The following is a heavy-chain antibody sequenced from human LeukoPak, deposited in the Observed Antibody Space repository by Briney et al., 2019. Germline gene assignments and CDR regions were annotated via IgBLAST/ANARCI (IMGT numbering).Heavy chain of an antibody. D-gene: IGHD3-22*01. CDR1: GGTFSSYA. V-gene: IGHV1-69*05. Sequence: SVKVSCKASGGTFSSYAISWVRQAPGQGLELMGGIIPIFGTANYAQKFQGRVTITTDESTSTAYMELSSLRSEDTAVYYCASRTYYYDSSTPFDIWGQGTTVTVSS. CDR3: ASRTYYYDSSTPFDI. J-gene: IGHJ3*02. CDR2: IIPIFGTA.